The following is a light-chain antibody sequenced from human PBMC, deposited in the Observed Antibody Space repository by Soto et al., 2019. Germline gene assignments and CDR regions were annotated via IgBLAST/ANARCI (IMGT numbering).Light chain of an antibody. CDR1: NSDIGTYDY. Sequence: SVLTQPASVSGYPGQSITISCTGTNSDIGTYDYVSWYQQHPGKAPKLMIYEVINRPSGISNRFSGYKSGNTASLTISGLQAGDEADYYCSSYTTSSPLEVFGGGTQLTVL. CDR3: SSYTTSSPLEV. J-gene: IGLJ3*02. CDR2: EVI. V-gene: IGLV2-14*01.